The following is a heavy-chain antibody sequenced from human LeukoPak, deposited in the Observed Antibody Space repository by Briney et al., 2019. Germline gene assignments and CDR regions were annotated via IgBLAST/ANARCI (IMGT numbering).Heavy chain of an antibody. CDR3: ARGGVNYKIAGP. CDR2: IYYSWST. V-gene: IGHV4-39*01. CDR1: GGSISSSSYY. J-gene: IGHJ5*02. D-gene: IGHD3-10*01. Sequence: SETLSLTCTVSGGSISSSSYYWGWIRQPPGKGLEWIGSIYYSWSTYYNPSLKSRVTISVDTSKNQFSLKLSSVTAADTAVYYCARGGVNYKIAGPWGQGALVTVSS.